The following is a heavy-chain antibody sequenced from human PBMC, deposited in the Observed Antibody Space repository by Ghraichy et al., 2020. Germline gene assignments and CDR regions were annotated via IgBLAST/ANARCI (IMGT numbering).Heavy chain of an antibody. CDR2: ISGSSGTR. V-gene: IGHV3-48*03. Sequence: LSLTCVASGFSFSSYEMNWVRQAPGKGLEWVAYISGSSGTRFYADSVKGRFTISRDNAKSSLYLQMNSLTLEDTAIYYCARDQGDGYCSTDTCYGVDYVGLGTLVTVSS. D-gene: IGHD2-2*01. CDR3: ARDQGDGYCSTDTCYGVDY. CDR1: GFSFSSYE. J-gene: IGHJ4*01.